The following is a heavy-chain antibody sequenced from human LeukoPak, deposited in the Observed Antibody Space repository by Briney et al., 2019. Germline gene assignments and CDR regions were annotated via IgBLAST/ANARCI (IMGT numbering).Heavy chain of an antibody. CDR1: GFTFSSYW. V-gene: IGHV3-74*01. D-gene: IGHD3-22*01. Sequence: TGGSLRLSCAASGFTFSSYWMHWVRQAPGKGLVWVSRINSDGSSTNYADSVKGRFTISRDNIKNTLYLQMNSLRAEDTAVYYCARGDDSSGYYSGYFDYWGQGTLVTASS. J-gene: IGHJ4*02. CDR3: ARGDDSSGYYSGYFDY. CDR2: INSDGSST.